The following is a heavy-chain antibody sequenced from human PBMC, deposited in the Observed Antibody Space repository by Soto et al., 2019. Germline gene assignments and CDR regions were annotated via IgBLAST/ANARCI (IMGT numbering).Heavy chain of an antibody. V-gene: IGHV3-48*03. Sequence: PGGSLRLSCAASGFTFSNHGMNWVRQAPGKGLEWISYISDSGRTVYYADSVKGRFTISRDNAKNSLYLQMNSLRAADTAVYYCVRLWSNDYWGQGTLVTLPS. CDR3: VRLWSNDY. J-gene: IGHJ4*02. D-gene: IGHD3-16*01. CDR2: ISDSGRTV. CDR1: GFTFSNHG.